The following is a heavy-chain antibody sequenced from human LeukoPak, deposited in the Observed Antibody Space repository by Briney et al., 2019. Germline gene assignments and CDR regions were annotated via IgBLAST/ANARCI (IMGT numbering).Heavy chain of an antibody. CDR3: ARLGDTLSTDRYLDY. Sequence: GASVKVSCKASGYTFTSYYMHWVRQAPGQGLEWMGIINPSGGSTSYAQKFQGRVTMTRDTSKNQFSLKLSSVTAADTAVYYCARLGDTLSTDRYLDYWGQGTLVTVSS. J-gene: IGHJ4*02. CDR1: GYTFTSYY. V-gene: IGHV1-46*01. CDR2: INPSGGST. D-gene: IGHD5/OR15-5a*01.